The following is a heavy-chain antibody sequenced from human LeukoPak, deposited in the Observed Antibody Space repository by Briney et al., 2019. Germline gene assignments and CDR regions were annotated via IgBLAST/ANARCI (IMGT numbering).Heavy chain of an antibody. J-gene: IGHJ5*02. CDR3: ARDPGYGDYVGWFDP. CDR1: GYTFTSYG. V-gene: IGHV1-18*01. Sequence: GASVKVSCKASGYTFTSYGISWVRQAPGQGLEWMGWISAYNGNTNYAQKLQGRVTMTTDTSTSTAYMELRSLRSDDTAVYYCARDPGYGDYVGWFDPWGQGTLVTVSS. D-gene: IGHD4-17*01. CDR2: ISAYNGNT.